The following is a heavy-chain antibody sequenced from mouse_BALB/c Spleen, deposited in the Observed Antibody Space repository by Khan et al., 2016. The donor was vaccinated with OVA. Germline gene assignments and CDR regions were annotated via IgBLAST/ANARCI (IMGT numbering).Heavy chain of an antibody. CDR1: GFSLSRYN. V-gene: IGHV2-6-4*01. CDR2: IWGGGGT. Sequence: QVQLKESGPGLVAPSQSLSITCTVSGFSLSRYNIHWVRQPPGKGLEWLGMIWGGGGTDYNSTLKSRLSISKDNSKSQAFLKMNSLQTDETAMYYCARAYYRYDGYYAMDYWGQGTSVTVSS. D-gene: IGHD2-14*01. J-gene: IGHJ4*01. CDR3: ARAYYRYDGYYAMDY.